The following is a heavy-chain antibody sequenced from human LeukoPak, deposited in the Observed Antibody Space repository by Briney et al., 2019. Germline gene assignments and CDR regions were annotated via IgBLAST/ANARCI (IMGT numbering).Heavy chain of an antibody. D-gene: IGHD1-26*01. V-gene: IGHV4-59*01. CDR1: GVSISTSY. CDR3: AKIESGNYSGFDH. Sequence: SETLSLTCTVSGVSISTSYWSWIRQPPGKGLEWIGNIDYSGSTNYNPSLKSRLTISIDTSKNQFSLKLTSVIAADTAVYYCAKIESGNYSGFDHWGQGTLVTVSS. J-gene: IGHJ5*02. CDR2: IDYSGST.